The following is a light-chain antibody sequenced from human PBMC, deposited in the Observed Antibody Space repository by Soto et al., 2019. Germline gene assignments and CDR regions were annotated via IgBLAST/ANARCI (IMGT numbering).Light chain of an antibody. CDR3: SSYAGTYIV. CDR1: SSDVGGYDY. J-gene: IGLJ1*01. Sequence: QSVLTQPPSASGSPGQSVAISCTGTSSDVGGYDYVSWYQQHPGKAPKLMIYDVSKRPSGVPDRFSGSKSGNTASLTVSGLQAEDEADYYYSSYAGTYIVFGTGTKVTVL. V-gene: IGLV2-8*01. CDR2: DVS.